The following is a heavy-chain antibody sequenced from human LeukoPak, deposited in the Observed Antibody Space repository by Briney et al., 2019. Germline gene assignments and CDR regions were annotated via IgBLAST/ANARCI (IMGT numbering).Heavy chain of an antibody. CDR1: GYTFTSYV. Sequence: ASVKVSCKASGYTFTSYVISWVRQAPGQGLEGMGWISAYNGNTNYAQKLQGRVTMTTDTSTSTAYMELRSLRSDDTAVYYCAIVTYYYDSSGYLDYWGQGTLVTVSS. CDR3: AIVTYYYDSSGYLDY. J-gene: IGHJ4*02. CDR2: ISAYNGNT. D-gene: IGHD3-22*01. V-gene: IGHV1-18*01.